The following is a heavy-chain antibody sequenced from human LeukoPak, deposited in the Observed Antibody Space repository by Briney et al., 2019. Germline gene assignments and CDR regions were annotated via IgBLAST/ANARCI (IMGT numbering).Heavy chain of an antibody. CDR3: ARWREDSGYDYFDY. CDR2: IDPSDSYT. Sequence: PGESLQIPCTGSGYSITSSWFSWVRQMPGKGLKHLGTIDPSDSYTNYSPSFKGYCTISAGKSISTVCPQWRSLKGSDTPIDYRARWREDSGYDYFDYWGQGTLVTVSS. D-gene: IGHD5-12*01. CDR1: GYSITSSW. J-gene: IGHJ4*02. V-gene: IGHV5-10-1*01.